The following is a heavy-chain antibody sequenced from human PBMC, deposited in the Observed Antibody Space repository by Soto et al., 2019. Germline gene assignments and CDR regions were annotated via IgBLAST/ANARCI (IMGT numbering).Heavy chain of an antibody. J-gene: IGHJ5*02. V-gene: IGHV1-18*04. CDR2: ISAYNGNT. D-gene: IGHD3-10*01. Sequence: QVQLVQSGAEVKKPGASVKVSCKASGYTFTSYGISWVRQAPGQGLEWMGWISAYNGNTNYAQKFQGRVTMTTDTSTSTAYMELRSLRSDDTAVYYCARDTGYYYGSGVRGWFDPWGQGTLVTVSS. CDR3: ARDTGYYYGSGVRGWFDP. CDR1: GYTFTSYG.